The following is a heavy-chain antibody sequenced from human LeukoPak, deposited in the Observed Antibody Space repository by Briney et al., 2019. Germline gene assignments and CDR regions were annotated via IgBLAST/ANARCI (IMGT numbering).Heavy chain of an antibody. CDR1: GGSISSGNFY. D-gene: IGHD1-26*01. CDR3: GRLRETLDY. V-gene: IGHV4-39*01. Sequence: PSETLSLTCTVSGGSISSGNFYWGWIRQPPGKGLEWIGTIFYTGTTYYNPPLKSRVSMSVDTSKNQFSLKLSSVTAADTAVYYCGRLRETLDYWGQGTLVTVSS. J-gene: IGHJ4*02. CDR2: IFYTGTT.